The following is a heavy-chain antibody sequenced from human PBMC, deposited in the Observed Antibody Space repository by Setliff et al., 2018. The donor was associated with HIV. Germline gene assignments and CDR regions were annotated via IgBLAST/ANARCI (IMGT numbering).Heavy chain of an antibody. V-gene: IGHV1-18*01. D-gene: IGHD2-2*01. CDR1: GYTFTSYG. CDR3: ARGPPIVVVPAALLTFDY. CDR2: ISAYNGNT. J-gene: IGHJ4*02. Sequence: ASVKVSCKASGYTFTSYGISWVRQAPGQGLVWMGWISAYNGNTNYAQKLQGRVTMTTDTSTSTAYMELRSLRSDDTAVYYCARGPPIVVVPAALLTFDYWGQGTLVTVS.